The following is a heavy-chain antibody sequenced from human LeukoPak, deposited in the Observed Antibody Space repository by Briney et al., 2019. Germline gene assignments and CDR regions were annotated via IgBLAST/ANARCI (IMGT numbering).Heavy chain of an antibody. Sequence: ASVKVSGRASGYTFSMYNMHWVRQAPGQGLEWMGIINPSGGTSYAQKLQGRITMTRDTSTSTLYMELSSLRSEDTAVYYCARDGVAGTGLDYWGQGTLVTVSS. D-gene: IGHD6-13*01. CDR2: INPSGGT. J-gene: IGHJ4*02. CDR3: ARDGVAGTGLDY. CDR1: GYTFSMYN. V-gene: IGHV1-46*01.